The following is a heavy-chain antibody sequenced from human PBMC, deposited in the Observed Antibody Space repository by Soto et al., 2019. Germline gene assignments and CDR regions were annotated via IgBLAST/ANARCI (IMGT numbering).Heavy chain of an antibody. Sequence: QVQLVESGGDVVQPGRSLRLSCAASGFTFRSYAMYWVRQAPGKGLEWVAVISYDGNNKYYADSVKGRFTISRDNSKNTLYLQMNSLRAEDTAVYYCARAGCDGGSCYTLVGLRYGMDVWGQGTTVTVSS. CDR2: ISYDGNNK. V-gene: IGHV3-30-3*01. CDR1: GFTFRSYA. D-gene: IGHD2-15*01. CDR3: ARAGCDGGSCYTLVGLRYGMDV. J-gene: IGHJ6*02.